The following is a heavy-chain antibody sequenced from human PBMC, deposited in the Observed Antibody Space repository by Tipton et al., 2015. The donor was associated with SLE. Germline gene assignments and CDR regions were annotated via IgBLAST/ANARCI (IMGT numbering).Heavy chain of an antibody. J-gene: IGHJ2*01. D-gene: IGHD3/OR15-3a*01. V-gene: IGHV4-34*01. CDR3: ARDSAVNFWYFDL. CDR2: INHSGST. CDR1: GGSFSGYY. Sequence: TLSLTCAVYGGSFSGYYWSWIRQPPGKGLEWIGEINHSGSTNYNPSLKSRVTMSVATSKNQFSLRLTSVTAADTAMYYCARDSAVNFWYFDLWGRGTPVTVSS.